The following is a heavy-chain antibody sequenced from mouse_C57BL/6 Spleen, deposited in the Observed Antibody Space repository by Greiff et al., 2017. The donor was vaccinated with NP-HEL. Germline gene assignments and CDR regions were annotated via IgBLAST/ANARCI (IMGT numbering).Heavy chain of an antibody. J-gene: IGHJ3*01. D-gene: IGHD1-1*01. Sequence: VKVVESGGDLVKPGGSLKLSCAASGFTFSSYGMSWVRQTPDKRLEWVATISSGGSYTYYPDSVKGRFTISRDNAKNTLYLQMSSLKSEDTAMYYCARQSTTVVAPSWFAYWGQGTLVTVSA. CDR1: GFTFSSYG. V-gene: IGHV5-6*01. CDR3: ARQSTTVVAPSWFAY. CDR2: ISSGGSYT.